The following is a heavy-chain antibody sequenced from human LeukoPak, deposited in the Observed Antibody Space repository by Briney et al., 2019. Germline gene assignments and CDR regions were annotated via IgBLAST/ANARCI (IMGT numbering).Heavy chain of an antibody. D-gene: IGHD4-17*01. CDR1: GFTFSSYA. J-gene: IGHJ4*02. CDR2: IYSGGST. Sequence: PGGSLRLSCAASGFTFSSYAMNWVRQAPGKGLEWVSVIYSGGSTYYADSVKGRFTISRDNSKNTLYLQLNSLRGEDTAVYYCASQTTVKYYFDYWGQGTLVTVSS. CDR3: ASQTTVKYYFDY. V-gene: IGHV3-53*01.